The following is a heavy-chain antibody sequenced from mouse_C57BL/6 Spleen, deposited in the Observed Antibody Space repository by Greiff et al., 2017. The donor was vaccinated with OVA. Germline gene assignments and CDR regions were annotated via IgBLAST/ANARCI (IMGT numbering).Heavy chain of an antibody. CDR2: IYPGDGDT. CDR3: ARLGTPYWYFDV. V-gene: IGHV1-80*01. D-gene: IGHD2-14*01. Sequence: VQLQQSGAELVKPGASVKISCKASGYAFSSYWMNWVKQRPGKGLEWIGQIYPGDGDTNYNGKFKGKATLTADKSSSTAYMQLSSLTSEDSAVYFCARLGTPYWYFDVWGTGTTVTVSS. CDR1: GYAFSSYW. J-gene: IGHJ1*03.